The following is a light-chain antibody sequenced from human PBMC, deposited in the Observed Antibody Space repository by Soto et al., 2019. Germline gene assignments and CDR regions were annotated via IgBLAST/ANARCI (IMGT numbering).Light chain of an antibody. CDR2: ANN. J-gene: IGLJ1*01. CDR1: SSNIGAGFD. Sequence: QSVLTQPPSVPGAPGQRVSFSCTGSSSNIGAGFDVHWYQQLPGTGPKLLIYANNNRPSGVPDRFSGSKSGTSASLAITGLQAEDEADYYCQSYDSSLSADVFGTGTKLTVL. V-gene: IGLV1-40*01. CDR3: QSYDSSLSADV.